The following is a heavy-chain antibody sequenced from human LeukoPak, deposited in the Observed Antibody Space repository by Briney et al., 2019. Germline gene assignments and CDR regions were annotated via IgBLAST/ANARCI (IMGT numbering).Heavy chain of an antibody. V-gene: IGHV1-2*02. Sequence: ASVKVSCKASRYTFTGYFMHSVRQAPGQGLEWMGWISPNSGATNYAQKFQARVTMTGDTSISTAYMELSRLRSDDTAVYYCARLGGGSSWSNFDYWGQGTLVTVSS. CDR1: RYTFTGYF. J-gene: IGHJ4*02. CDR3: ARLGGGSSWSNFDY. CDR2: ISPNSGAT. D-gene: IGHD6-13*01.